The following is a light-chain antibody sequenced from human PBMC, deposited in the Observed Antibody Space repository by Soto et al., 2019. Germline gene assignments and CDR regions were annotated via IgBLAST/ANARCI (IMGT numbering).Light chain of an antibody. CDR1: QTVNTW. J-gene: IGKJ4*01. Sequence: DIQLTQSPSTLSASVGERVTITCRASQTVNTWLAWYQHKPGKAPKLLIYDASVLETGVPSRFSGFSSGTEFTLTISSLQPDDFATYFCQQYNSYSPEGLTFGGGTKVKI. CDR2: DAS. V-gene: IGKV1-5*01. CDR3: QQYNSYSPEGLT.